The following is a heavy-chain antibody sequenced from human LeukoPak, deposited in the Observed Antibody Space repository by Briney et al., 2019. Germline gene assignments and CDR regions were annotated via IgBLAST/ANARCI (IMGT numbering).Heavy chain of an antibody. D-gene: IGHD2-2*01. J-gene: IGHJ4*02. CDR1: GFTFSSYA. Sequence: GGSLRLSCAASGFTFSSYAMHWVRQAPGKGLEWVAVISYDGSNKYCADSVKGRFTISRDNSKNTLYLQMNSLRAEDTAVYYCARDSPNIVVVPAALHFDYWGQGTLVTVSS. CDR2: ISYDGSNK. CDR3: ARDSPNIVVVPAALHFDY. V-gene: IGHV3-30-3*01.